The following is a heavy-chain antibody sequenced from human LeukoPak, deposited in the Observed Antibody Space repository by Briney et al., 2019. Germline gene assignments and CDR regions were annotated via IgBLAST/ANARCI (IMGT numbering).Heavy chain of an antibody. Sequence: GGSLRLSCAASGFTFSSYGMHWVRQAPGKGLGWVAFIRYDGSNKYYADSVKGRFTISRDNSKNTLYLQMNSLRAEDTAVYYCAKTSSHYDFWSGLFDYWGQGTLVTVSS. V-gene: IGHV3-30*02. CDR3: AKTSSHYDFWSGLFDY. CDR1: GFTFSSYG. D-gene: IGHD3-3*01. CDR2: IRYDGSNK. J-gene: IGHJ4*02.